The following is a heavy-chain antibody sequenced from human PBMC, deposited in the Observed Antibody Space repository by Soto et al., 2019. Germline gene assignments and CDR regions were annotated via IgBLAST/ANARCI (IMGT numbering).Heavy chain of an antibody. CDR3: ARTGRANWFDP. J-gene: IGHJ5*02. CDR1: GYTFSSYY. V-gene: IGHV1-18*04. Sequence: VSVNLSCKASGYTFSSYYMHWGRQAPGQGLEWMGLISPYDGNTNYAQKFQGRVTMTRDTSTSTAYMELRSLRSDDTAVYYCARTGRANWFDPWGQGTQVTVSS. CDR2: ISPYDGNT.